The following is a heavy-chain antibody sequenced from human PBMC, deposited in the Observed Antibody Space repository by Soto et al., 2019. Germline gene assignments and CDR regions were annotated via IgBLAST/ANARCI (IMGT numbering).Heavy chain of an antibody. Sequence: QVQLQESGPGLVKPSQTLSLTCTVSGGSISSGDYYWSWIRQPTGKGLEWIGYIYYSGSTYYIPSLKSRVTISDDTSKNQFSLKLSSVTAADTVVYYCARVSHDSSGRGDYWGQGTLVTVSS. CDR2: IYYSGST. CDR1: GGSISSGDYY. V-gene: IGHV4-30-4*01. J-gene: IGHJ4*02. CDR3: ARVSHDSSGRGDY. D-gene: IGHD3-22*01.